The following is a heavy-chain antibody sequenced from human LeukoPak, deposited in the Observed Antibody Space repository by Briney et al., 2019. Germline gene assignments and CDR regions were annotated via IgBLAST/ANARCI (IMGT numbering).Heavy chain of an antibody. J-gene: IGHJ4*02. CDR1: GFTFSSYS. CDR2: ISSSSSYI. D-gene: IGHD3-22*01. Sequence: PGGSLRLSCAASGFTFSSYSMNWVRQAPGKGLEWVSSISSSSSYIYYADSVKGRFTISRDNAKNSLYLQMNSLRAEDTAVYFCTTITMILQHEDYWGQGTLVTVSS. CDR3: TTITMILQHEDY. V-gene: IGHV3-21*01.